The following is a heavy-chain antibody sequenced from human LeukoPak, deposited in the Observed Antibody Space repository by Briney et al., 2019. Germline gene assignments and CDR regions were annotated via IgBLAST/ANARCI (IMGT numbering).Heavy chain of an antibody. D-gene: IGHD6-13*01. Sequence: PGGSLRLSCAASGFVFSSYGMNWVRQAPGKGLEWVSYIASSGNSIYYADSVKGRFTISRDNAKNSLYLQMSSLRDEDAAVYYCARDMYSDSWYVFDYWGQGTLVTVSS. CDR3: ARDMYSDSWYVFDY. V-gene: IGHV3-48*02. J-gene: IGHJ4*02. CDR1: GFVFSSYG. CDR2: IASSGNSI.